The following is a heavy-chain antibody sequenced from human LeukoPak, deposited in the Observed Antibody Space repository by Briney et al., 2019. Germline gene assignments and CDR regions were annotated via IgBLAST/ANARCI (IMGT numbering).Heavy chain of an antibody. CDR3: AREWFGELAYYYGMDV. CDR2: IIPILGIA. V-gene: IGHV1-69*04. D-gene: IGHD3-10*01. Sequence: SVKVSCKASGGTFSSYTISWVRQAPGQGLEWMGRIIPILGIANYAQKFQGRVTITADKSTSTAYMEQSSLRSEDTAVYYCAREWFGELAYYYGMDVWGQGTTVTVSS. CDR1: GGTFSSYT. J-gene: IGHJ6*02.